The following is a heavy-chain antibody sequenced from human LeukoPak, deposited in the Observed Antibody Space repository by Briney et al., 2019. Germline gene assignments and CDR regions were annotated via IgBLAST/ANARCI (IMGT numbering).Heavy chain of an antibody. V-gene: IGHV3-23*01. CDR3: ARRAGAYSHPYDY. CDR2: IRDTGGIT. J-gene: IGHJ4*02. D-gene: IGHD4/OR15-4a*01. Sequence: GGTLRLSCAASGFTFSIYGMSWVRQAPGKGLEWVSTIRDTGGITYYADSVKGRFTISRDNSKNTLYLQMHSLRAEDTAVYYCARRAGAYSHPYDYWGQGTLVTVSS. CDR1: GFTFSIYG.